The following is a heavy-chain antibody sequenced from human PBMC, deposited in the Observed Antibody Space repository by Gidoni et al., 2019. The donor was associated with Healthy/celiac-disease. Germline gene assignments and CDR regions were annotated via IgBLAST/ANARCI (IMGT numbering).Heavy chain of an antibody. D-gene: IGHD3-10*01. CDR2: IYHSGST. Sequence: GEIYHSGSTNYNPSLKSRVTISVDKSKNQFSLKLSSVTAADTAVYYCARRRGVQGVIIPFDYWGQGTLVTVSS. CDR3: ARRRGVQGVIIPFDY. V-gene: IGHV4-4*02. J-gene: IGHJ4*02.